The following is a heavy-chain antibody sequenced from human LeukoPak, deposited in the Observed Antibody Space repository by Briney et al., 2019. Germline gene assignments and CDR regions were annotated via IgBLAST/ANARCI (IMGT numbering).Heavy chain of an antibody. Sequence: PGGSLRLSCTVSGFTFSAHRMSWVRQAPGKGLEWVANIYQGGSETHYVDSVKGRFTISRDNAKNSLYLQMNSLRAEDTALYYCAKDVDSSGYNGWFDPWGQGTLVTVSS. D-gene: IGHD3-22*01. CDR2: IYQGGSET. J-gene: IGHJ5*02. CDR1: GFTFSAHR. V-gene: IGHV3-7*03. CDR3: AKDVDSSGYNGWFDP.